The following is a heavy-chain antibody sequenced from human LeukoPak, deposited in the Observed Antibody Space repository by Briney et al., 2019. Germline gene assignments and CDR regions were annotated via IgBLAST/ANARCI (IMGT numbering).Heavy chain of an antibody. D-gene: IGHD1-26*01. CDR3: ARDPGVVGATTDAFDI. V-gene: IGHV1-46*01. Sequence: ASVKVSCKASGYTFTSYYMHWVRQAPGQGLEWMGIINPSGGSTSYAQKFQGRVTMTRDVSTSTVYMELSSLRSEDTAVYYCARDPGVVGATTDAFDIWGQGTMVTVSS. CDR2: INPSGGST. CDR1: GYTFTSYY. J-gene: IGHJ3*02.